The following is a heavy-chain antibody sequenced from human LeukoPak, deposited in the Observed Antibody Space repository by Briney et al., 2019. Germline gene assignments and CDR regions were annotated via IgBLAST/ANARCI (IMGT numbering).Heavy chain of an antibody. D-gene: IGHD3-3*01. V-gene: IGHV1-2*06. CDR1: GYTFTGYY. J-gene: IGHJ4*02. CDR2: INPNSGGT. CDR3: AREVQVYDFWSGYYVGVQPADY. Sequence: ASVKVSCKASGYTFTGYYMHWVRQAPGQGLEWMGRINPNSGGTNYAQKSQGRVTMTRDTSISTAYMELSRLRSDDAAVYYCAREVQVYDFWSGYYVGVQPADYWGQGTLVTVSS.